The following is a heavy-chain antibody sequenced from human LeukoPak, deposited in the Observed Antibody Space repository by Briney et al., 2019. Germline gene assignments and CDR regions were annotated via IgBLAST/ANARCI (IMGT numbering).Heavy chain of an antibody. CDR1: GGSFSGYY. J-gene: IGHJ4*02. CDR2: INHSGST. CDR3: ARVFWSGYFNLDSYYFDY. V-gene: IGHV4-34*01. Sequence: SETLSLTCAVYGGSFSGYYWSWIRQPPGTGLEWIGEINHSGSTNYNPSLKSRVTISVDTSKNQFSLKLSSVTAADTAVYYCARVFWSGYFNLDSYYFDYWGQGTLVTVSS. D-gene: IGHD3-3*01.